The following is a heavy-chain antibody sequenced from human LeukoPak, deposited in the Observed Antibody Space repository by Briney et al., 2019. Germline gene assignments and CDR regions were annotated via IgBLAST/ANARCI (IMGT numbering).Heavy chain of an antibody. V-gene: IGHV3-7*01. Sequence: PGGSLRLSCAASGFSFSNYWMSWVRQAPGKGLEWVANIKVDGSETYYVDSVKGRFTISRDNSKNSLYLQMNYLRAEDTAVYYCARDLTNWNDATFDIRGQGTMVTVAS. D-gene: IGHD1-1*01. CDR2: IKVDGSET. J-gene: IGHJ3*02. CDR3: ARDLTNWNDATFDI. CDR1: GFSFSNYW.